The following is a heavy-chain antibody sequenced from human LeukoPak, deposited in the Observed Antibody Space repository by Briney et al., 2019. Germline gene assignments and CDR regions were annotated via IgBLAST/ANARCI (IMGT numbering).Heavy chain of an antibody. CDR2: IWYDGSNR. CDR1: GFTFSSYG. V-gene: IGHV3-33*01. Sequence: GGSLRLSCAASGFTFSSYGMHWVRQAPGKGLEWVAVIWYDGSNRYYVDSVKGRFTISRDNSKNTLYLQMNSLRAEDTAVYYCARGRGTVDYWGQGTLVTVSS. J-gene: IGHJ4*02. D-gene: IGHD3-16*01. CDR3: ARGRGTVDY.